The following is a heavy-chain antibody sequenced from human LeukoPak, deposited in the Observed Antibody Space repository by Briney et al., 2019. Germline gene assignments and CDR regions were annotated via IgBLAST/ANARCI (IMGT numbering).Heavy chain of an antibody. CDR3: TSGSAWYSPDY. CDR1: GFTFSASV. V-gene: IGHV3-73*01. CDR2: ITSKPNTYST. Sequence: GGSLKLSCAASGFTFSASVMHWVRQAPGKGLEWVGRITSKPNTYSTVYSASVKGRFTISSDESKNTPYLQMNSLKTEDTAVYYCTSGSAWYSPDYWGQGTLVTVSS. J-gene: IGHJ4*02. D-gene: IGHD6-19*01.